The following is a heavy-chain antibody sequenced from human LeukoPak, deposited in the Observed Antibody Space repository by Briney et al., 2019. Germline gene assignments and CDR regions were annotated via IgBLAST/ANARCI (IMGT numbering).Heavy chain of an antibody. CDR1: GGSISSNTYY. CDR2: IYYSGST. V-gene: IGHV4-39*01. J-gene: IGHJ5*02. CDR3: SHLGRDDQWRT. Sequence: SETLSLTCTVSGGSISSNTYYWGWVRQPPGKGLEWIGSIYYSGSTYYNPSLKSRVTISVDTSKNQFSLRLSSVTAADTAVYYCSHLGRDDQWRTWGQGTLVTVS. D-gene: IGHD6-19*01.